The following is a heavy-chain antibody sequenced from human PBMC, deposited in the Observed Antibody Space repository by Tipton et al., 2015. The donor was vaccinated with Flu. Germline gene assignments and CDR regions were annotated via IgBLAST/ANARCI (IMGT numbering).Heavy chain of an antibody. D-gene: IGHD6-19*01. V-gene: IGHV3-30*02. J-gene: IGHJ4*02. CDR3: AKDGWDTSGWYPFDY. CDR2: IRHDESDK. CDR1: GFTFSGYG. Sequence: SLRLSCAAPGFTFSGYGMHWVRQAPGKGLEWVAFIRHDESDKYYADSVKGRFTISRDNSKNALYLLISSLRPEDTAVYYCAKDGWDTSGWYPFDYLGQGTLVTVSA.